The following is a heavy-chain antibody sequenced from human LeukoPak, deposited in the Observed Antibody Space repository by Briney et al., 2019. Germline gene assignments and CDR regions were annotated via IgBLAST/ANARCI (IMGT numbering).Heavy chain of an antibody. J-gene: IGHJ4*02. CDR2: IYSGGNT. Sequence: GGSLRLSCTVSGFTVSINSMSWVRQAPGKGLEWVSFIYSGGNTRYSDSVKGRFTISRDNSKNSLYLQMNSLRAEDTAVYYCAKMYGGTYNGNWGQGTLVTVSA. V-gene: IGHV3-66*01. D-gene: IGHD1-26*01. CDR3: AKMYGGTYNGN. CDR1: GFTVSINS.